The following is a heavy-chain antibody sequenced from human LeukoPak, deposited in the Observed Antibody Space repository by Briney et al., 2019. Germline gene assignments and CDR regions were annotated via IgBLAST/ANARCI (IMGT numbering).Heavy chain of an antibody. CDR2: ISGSGTGGST. CDR3: AKESTIFWFDP. Sequence: GGSLRLSCAASGFSFSGFAMSWVRQAPGKGPEWVSAISGSGTGGSTTYADSVKARFTISRDNSENTLYLQMNSLRVEDTAVYYCAKESTIFWFDPWGQGTLVTVSS. D-gene: IGHD3-3*01. V-gene: IGHV3-23*01. CDR1: GFSFSGFA. J-gene: IGHJ5*02.